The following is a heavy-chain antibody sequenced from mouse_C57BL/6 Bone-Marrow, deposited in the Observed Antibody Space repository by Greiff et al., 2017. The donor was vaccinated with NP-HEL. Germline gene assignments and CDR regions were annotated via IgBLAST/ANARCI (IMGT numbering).Heavy chain of an antibody. J-gene: IGHJ1*03. D-gene: IGHD2-4*01. CDR3: ARSTIITPYWYFDV. Sequence: QVQLQQPGAELVMPGASVKLSCKASGYTFTSYWMHWVKQRPGQGLEWIGEIDPSDSYTNYNQKFKGKSTLTVDKSSSTAYMQLRSLTSEDSAVYYCARSTIITPYWYFDVWGRETTDTVSS. CDR1: GYTFTSYW. V-gene: IGHV1-69*01. CDR2: IDPSDSYT.